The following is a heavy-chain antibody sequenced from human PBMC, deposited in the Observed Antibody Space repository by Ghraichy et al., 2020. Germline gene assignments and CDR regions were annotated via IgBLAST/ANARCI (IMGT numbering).Heavy chain of an antibody. V-gene: IGHV3-13*04. D-gene: IGHD3-10*01. CDR3: ARVGGEGNFDY. J-gene: IGHJ4*02. Sequence: GGSLRLSCAASGFTFSSYDMHWVRQATGKGLEWVSAIGTAGDTYYPGSVKGRFTISRENAKNSLYLQMNSLRAGDTAVYYCARVGGEGNFDYWGQGTLVTVSS. CDR2: IGTAGDT. CDR1: GFTFSSYD.